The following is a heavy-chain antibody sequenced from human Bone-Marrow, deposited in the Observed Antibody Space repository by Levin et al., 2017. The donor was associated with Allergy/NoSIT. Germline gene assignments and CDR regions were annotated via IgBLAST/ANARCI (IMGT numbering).Heavy chain of an antibody. Sequence: GGSLRLSCAASGFTFSSYSMNWVRQAPGKGLEWVSSISSSSSYIYYADSVKGRFTISRDNAKNSLYLQMNSLRAEDTAVYYCARDTVVTAITKDRIYYYYGMDVWGQGTTVTVSS. CDR2: ISSSSSYI. V-gene: IGHV3-21*01. J-gene: IGHJ6*02. D-gene: IGHD2-21*02. CDR1: GFTFSSYS. CDR3: ARDTVVTAITKDRIYYYYGMDV.